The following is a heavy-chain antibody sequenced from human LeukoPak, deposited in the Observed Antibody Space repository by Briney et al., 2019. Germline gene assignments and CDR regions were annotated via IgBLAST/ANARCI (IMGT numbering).Heavy chain of an antibody. CDR1: GFTFSTYA. Sequence: GGSLRLSCAASGFTFSTYAMHWVRQAPGKGLEYVSAISTNGDSTYYADSVKGRFTISRDNSKNTLFLQMGSLRADDMAVYYCARNIPVTRWGYWGQGTLVTVSS. V-gene: IGHV3-64*02. J-gene: IGHJ4*02. CDR3: ARNIPVTRWGY. D-gene: IGHD2-21*01. CDR2: ISTNGDST.